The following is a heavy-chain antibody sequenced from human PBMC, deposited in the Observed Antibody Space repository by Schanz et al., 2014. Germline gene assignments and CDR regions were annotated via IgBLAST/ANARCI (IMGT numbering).Heavy chain of an antibody. CDR2: INPTGGST. Sequence: QVQLVQSGAEVKKAGASVKVSCKTSGYTFNSYALHWVRQAPGQGLEWMGIINPTGGSTTYAEKFLGRVTMTSDTSTSTVYMELSRLRSEDMAVYYCVRAPHYGSGRHLDYWGQGTLVTVSS. V-gene: IGHV1-46*03. CDR3: VRAPHYGSGRHLDY. D-gene: IGHD3-10*01. CDR1: GYTFNSYA. J-gene: IGHJ4*02.